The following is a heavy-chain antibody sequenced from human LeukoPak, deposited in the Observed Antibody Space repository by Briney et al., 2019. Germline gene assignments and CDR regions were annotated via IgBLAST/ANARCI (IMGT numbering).Heavy chain of an antibody. CDR2: ISGSGAST. V-gene: IGHV3-23*01. Sequence: PGVSLTLSCLTSGFPLSTNAMRGVRHAPGKGLEWLSGISGSGASTYYADSVKGRFTISRDDSRNTLYLQMNSLRGDDTAVYYCAKDVGKWESLHFFDYWGQGTLVTVSS. J-gene: IGHJ4*02. CDR3: AKDVGKWESLHFFDY. D-gene: IGHD1-26*01. CDR1: GFPLSTNA.